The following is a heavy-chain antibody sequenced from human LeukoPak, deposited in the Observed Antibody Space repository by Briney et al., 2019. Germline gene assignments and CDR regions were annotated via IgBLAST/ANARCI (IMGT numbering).Heavy chain of an antibody. CDR2: IYPGDSDT. CDR1: GYSFSTYW. D-gene: IGHD1-26*01. J-gene: IGHJ3*02. Sequence: GESLKISCKGSGYSFSTYWIAWVRQMPGKGLEWMAIIYPGDSDTRYGPSFQGQVTISADKSISTAYLQWSSLKASDTAMYYCARHGSAFDIWGQGTMVTVSS. V-gene: IGHV5-51*01. CDR3: ARHGSAFDI.